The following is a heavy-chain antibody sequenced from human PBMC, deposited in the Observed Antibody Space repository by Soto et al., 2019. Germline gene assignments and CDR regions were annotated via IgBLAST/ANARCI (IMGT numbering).Heavy chain of an antibody. V-gene: IGHV1-3*01. CDR2: INAGNGNT. D-gene: IGHD6-13*01. CDR3: ARILAAAGTSSAPTLFSYYGMDV. J-gene: IGHJ6*02. Sequence: XSVKVSCKASGYTFTSYAMHWVRQAPGQRLEWMGWINAGNGNTKYSQKFQGRVTITRDTSASTAYMELSSLRSEDTAVYYCARILAAAGTSSAPTLFSYYGMDVWGQGTTVTVSS. CDR1: GYTFTSYA.